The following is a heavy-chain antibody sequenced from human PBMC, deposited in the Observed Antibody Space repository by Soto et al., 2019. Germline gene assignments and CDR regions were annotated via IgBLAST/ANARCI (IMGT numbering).Heavy chain of an antibody. Sequence: GGSLRLSCAASGFTFSSYWMSWVRQAPGKGLEWVANIKQDGSEKYYVDSVKGRFTISRDNAKNSLYLQMNSLRAEDTAVYYCARDGSYGSGSYYCDYWGEGTLVTVSS. D-gene: IGHD3-10*01. CDR3: ARDGSYGSGSYYCDY. CDR1: GFTFSSYW. V-gene: IGHV3-7*01. CDR2: IKQDGSEK. J-gene: IGHJ4*02.